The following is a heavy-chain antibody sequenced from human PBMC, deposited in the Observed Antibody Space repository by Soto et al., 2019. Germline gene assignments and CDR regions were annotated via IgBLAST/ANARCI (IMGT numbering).Heavy chain of an antibody. D-gene: IGHD3-10*01. V-gene: IGHV1-69*13. CDR3: ARITMVRGVIEYFDY. CDR1: GGTFSSYA. CDR2: IIPIFGTA. J-gene: IGHJ4*02. Sequence: SVKVSCKASGGTFSSYAISWVRQAPGQGLEWMGGIIPIFGTANYAQKFQGRVTITADESTSTAYMELSSLRSEDTAVYYCARITMVRGVIEYFDYWGQGTLVTVSS.